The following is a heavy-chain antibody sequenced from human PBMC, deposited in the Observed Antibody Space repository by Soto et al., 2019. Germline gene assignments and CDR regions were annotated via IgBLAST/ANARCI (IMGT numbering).Heavy chain of an antibody. CDR3: AIDIQLSKGNWFDP. Sequence: QVQLVQSGAEVKKPGSSVKVSCKASGGTFSSYTISWVRQAPGQGLEWMGRIIPILGIANYAQKFQGRVTITADKSTSTAYMELSSLRSEDTAVYYWAIDIQLSKGNWFDPWGQGTLVTVSS. CDR2: IIPILGIA. V-gene: IGHV1-69*02. D-gene: IGHD5-18*01. J-gene: IGHJ5*02. CDR1: GGTFSSYT.